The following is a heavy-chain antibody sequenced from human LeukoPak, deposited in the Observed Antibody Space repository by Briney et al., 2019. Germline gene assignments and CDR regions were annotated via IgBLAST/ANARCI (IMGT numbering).Heavy chain of an antibody. CDR3: ARGWAVPAAIREGYHYYYMDV. V-gene: IGHV1-8*01. J-gene: IGHJ6*03. CDR1: GYTFPSYD. D-gene: IGHD2-2*02. Sequence: ASVKVSCKASGYTFPSYDINWVRQATGQGLEWMGWMNPNSGNTGYAQKFQGRVTMTRNASISTAYMELSSLRSEDTAVSYCARGWAVPAAIREGYHYYYMDVWGKGTTVTVSS. CDR2: MNPNSGNT.